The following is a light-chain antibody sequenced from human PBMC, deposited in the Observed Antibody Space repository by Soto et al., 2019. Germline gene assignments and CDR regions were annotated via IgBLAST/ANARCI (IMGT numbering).Light chain of an antibody. J-gene: IGLJ3*02. CDR2: DVS. Sequence: QSALTQPASVSGSPGQSITISCTGTSSDVGGYNYVSWYQQHPGKAPKLMIYDVSNRPSGVPNRFSGSKSGNTASLTISGLQAEDEADYYCSSYTSSSIWVFGGVTKVTVL. V-gene: IGLV2-14*01. CDR3: SSYTSSSIWV. CDR1: SSDVGGYNY.